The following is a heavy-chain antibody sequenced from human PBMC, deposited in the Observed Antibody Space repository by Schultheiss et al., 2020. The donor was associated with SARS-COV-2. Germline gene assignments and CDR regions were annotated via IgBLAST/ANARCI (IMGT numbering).Heavy chain of an antibody. Sequence: ASVKVSCRASGYSFTGYYMHWVRQAPGQGLEWMGWINPKTGGTNYAQKFQGRVTLTRDTSITTAYMELSSLRSDDTAVYYCARLQVAGTGLDPWGQGTLVTVPQ. CDR1: GYSFTGYY. CDR2: INPKTGGT. CDR3: ARLQVAGTGLDP. J-gene: IGHJ5*02. D-gene: IGHD6-19*01. V-gene: IGHV1-2*02.